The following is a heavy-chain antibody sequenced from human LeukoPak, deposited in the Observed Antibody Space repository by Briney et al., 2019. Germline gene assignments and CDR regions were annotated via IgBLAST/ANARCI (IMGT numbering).Heavy chain of an antibody. CDR1: GFTFSSYW. V-gene: IGHV3-7*01. D-gene: IGHD1-26*01. Sequence: GGSLRLSCAASGFTFSSYWMSWVRQAPGKGLEWVANIKQDGSEKYYVDSVKGRFTISRDNAKNSLYLQMNSLRAEDTAVYYCARDPGRWELLYYYGMDVWGQGTTVTVSS. CDR3: ARDPGRWELLYYYGMDV. J-gene: IGHJ6*02. CDR2: IKQDGSEK.